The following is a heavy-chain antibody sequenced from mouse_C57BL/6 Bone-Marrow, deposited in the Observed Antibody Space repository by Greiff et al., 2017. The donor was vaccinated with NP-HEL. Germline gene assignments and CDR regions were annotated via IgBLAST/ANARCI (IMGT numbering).Heavy chain of an antibody. Sequence: EVQLQQSGPELVKPGASVKIPCKASGYTFTDYNMDWVKQSHGKSLEWIGDINPNNGGTNYNQKFKGKATLTVDKSSSTAYMELRSLTSEDTAVYDCARSEDEYDQNWYFDVWGTGTTVTVSS. CDR3: ARSEDEYDQNWYFDV. CDR1: GYTFTDYN. D-gene: IGHD2-4*01. V-gene: IGHV1-18*01. CDR2: INPNNGGT. J-gene: IGHJ1*03.